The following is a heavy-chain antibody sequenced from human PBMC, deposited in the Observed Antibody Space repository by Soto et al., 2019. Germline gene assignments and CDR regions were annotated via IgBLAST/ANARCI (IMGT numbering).Heavy chain of an antibody. CDR1: GFTFNNYW. CDR2: INSDVSDT. J-gene: IGHJ4*02. V-gene: IGHV3-74*01. CDR3: ARGPEGINWYTHPIDY. Sequence: GGSLRLSCAASGFTFNNYWMHWVRQVPGKGLVWVSRINSDVSDTSYADSVKVRFTISRDNAENMLYLQMNSLRVEDTAVYYCARGPEGINWYTHPIDYWGQGTLVTVSS. D-gene: IGHD6-13*01.